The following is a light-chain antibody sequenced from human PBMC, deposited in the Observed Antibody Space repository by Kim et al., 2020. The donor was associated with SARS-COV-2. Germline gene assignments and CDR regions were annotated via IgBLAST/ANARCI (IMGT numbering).Light chain of an antibody. CDR2: VAS. V-gene: IGKV1-39*01. Sequence: VRDRVTITCLARQSIGRYFNWYQQKRGQAPKLLICVASSVESEVSSRCSGGGAGTEFTLTINSLQPEDIASYHCQQSYSTTPLTCGGGTKVDIK. CDR3: QQSYSTTPLT. CDR1: QSIGRY. J-gene: IGKJ4*01.